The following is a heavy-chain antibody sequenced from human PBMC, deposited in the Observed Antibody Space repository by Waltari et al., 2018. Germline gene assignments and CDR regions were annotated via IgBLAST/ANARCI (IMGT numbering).Heavy chain of an antibody. CDR2: IYYSGTT. Sequence: QLELQESGPGLVKPSETLSLTCSLSGCSIRRSRYYWVWFRQPPGKGLEWIGSIYYSGTTYYNPSLNSRVTISVDTSKNQFSLKLTSVTAADTAMYFCARQSYYDESGHDWGQGTLVTVSS. V-gene: IGHV4-39*01. CDR3: ARQSYYDESGHD. CDR1: GCSIRRSRYY. J-gene: IGHJ4*02. D-gene: IGHD3-22*01.